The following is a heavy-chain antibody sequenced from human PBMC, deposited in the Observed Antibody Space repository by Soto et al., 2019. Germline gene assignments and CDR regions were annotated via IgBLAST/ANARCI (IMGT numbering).Heavy chain of an antibody. CDR3: ATGLLAAALLNY. Sequence: QFQLVQPGAEVKKPGPSVKASGRASEGTLNDFAISWVRRAPGQGLEWMGGISPLSAPPNPAQKFQARVTIPADKSTRTAYRELTSVRAEDTAVYYCATGLLAAALLNYWGQGTLVTVSS. J-gene: IGHJ4*02. D-gene: IGHD3-22*01. V-gene: IGHV1-69*06. CDR1: EGTLNDFA. CDR2: ISPLSAPP.